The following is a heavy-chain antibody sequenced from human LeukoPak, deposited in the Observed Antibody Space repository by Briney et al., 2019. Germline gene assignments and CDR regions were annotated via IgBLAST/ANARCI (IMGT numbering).Heavy chain of an antibody. D-gene: IGHD2-2*01. CDR2: VIPIFGTA. CDR3: ARYHCTTTTCYYFDY. CDR1: GGTFSSYA. J-gene: IGHJ4*02. Sequence: SVKVSCKASGGTFSSYAISWVRQAPGQGLEWMGGVIPIFGTANYAQKFQGRVTITADESTSTAYMELSSLRSEDTAVYYCARYHCTTTTCYYFDYWGQGTLVTVSS. V-gene: IGHV1-69*13.